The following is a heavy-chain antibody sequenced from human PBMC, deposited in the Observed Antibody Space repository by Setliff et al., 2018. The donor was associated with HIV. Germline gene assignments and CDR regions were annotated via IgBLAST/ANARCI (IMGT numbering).Heavy chain of an antibody. Sequence: SETLSLTCTVSGGSINSGGYYWVWIRQPALKGLEWIGRIYTSGLTNYNPSLKSRVTISVDTSKNQVSLKLSSVTAADTAVYYCARVPLRAAGIWGSGLFDYWGQGTRVTVSS. CDR2: IYTSGLT. V-gene: IGHV4-61*02. CDR1: GGSINSGGYY. D-gene: IGHD6-13*01. J-gene: IGHJ4*02. CDR3: ARVPLRAAGIWGSGLFDY.